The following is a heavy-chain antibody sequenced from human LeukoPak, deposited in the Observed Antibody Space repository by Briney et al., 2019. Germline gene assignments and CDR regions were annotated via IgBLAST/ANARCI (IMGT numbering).Heavy chain of an antibody. J-gene: IGHJ5*02. CDR1: GFTFSSYG. D-gene: IGHD3-3*01. V-gene: IGHV3-7*01. Sequence: GGSLRLSCAASGFTFSSYGMSWVRQAPGKGLEWVANIKQDGSEKYYVDSVKGRFTISRDNAKNSLYLQMNSLRAEDTAVYYCARERNYDFWSGYPSNWFDPWGQGTLVTVSS. CDR2: IKQDGSEK. CDR3: ARERNYDFWSGYPSNWFDP.